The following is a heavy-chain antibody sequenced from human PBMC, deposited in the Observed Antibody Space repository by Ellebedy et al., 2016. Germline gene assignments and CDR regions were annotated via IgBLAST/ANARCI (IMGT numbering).Heavy chain of an antibody. CDR3: ARDSPGIAAALECFDP. V-gene: IGHV3-48*04. CDR1: GFTFSSYS. J-gene: IGHJ5*02. D-gene: IGHD6-13*01. Sequence: GGSLRLSCAASGFTFSSYSMNWVRQAPGKGLEWVSYISSSSSTIYYADSVKGRFTISRDNAKNSLYLQMNSLRAEDTAVYYCARDSPGIAAALECFDPWGQGTLVTVSS. CDR2: ISSSSSTI.